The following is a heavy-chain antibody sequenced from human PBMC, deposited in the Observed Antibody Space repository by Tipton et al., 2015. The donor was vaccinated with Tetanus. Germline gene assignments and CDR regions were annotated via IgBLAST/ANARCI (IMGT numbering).Heavy chain of an antibody. CDR3: AKAKPVITLAYFDY. J-gene: IGHJ4*02. CDR2: ISFDGSHE. V-gene: IGHV3-30*18. CDR1: EFTFSRFG. D-gene: IGHD3-16*01. Sequence: SLRLSCAASEFTFSRFGMHWVRQAPGKGLEWVAGISFDGSHEYYVDSVRGRFTISRDNSQNTLYLQMNSLRPEDTAIYYCAKAKPVITLAYFDYWGQGTVVTVSS.